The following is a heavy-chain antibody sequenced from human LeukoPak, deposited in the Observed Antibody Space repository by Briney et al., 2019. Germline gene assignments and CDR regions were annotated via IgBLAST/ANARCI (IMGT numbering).Heavy chain of an antibody. CDR3: AKGTGYPFYYFDY. D-gene: IGHD3/OR15-3a*01. CDR2: ISYDGSNK. CDR1: GFTFSSYG. V-gene: IGHV3-30*18. Sequence: GGSLRLSCAASGFTFSSYGMHWVRQAPGKGLEWVAVISYDGSNKYYADSVKGRFTISRDNSKNTLYLQMNSLRAEDTAVYYCAKGTGYPFYYFDYWGQGTLVTVSS. J-gene: IGHJ4*02.